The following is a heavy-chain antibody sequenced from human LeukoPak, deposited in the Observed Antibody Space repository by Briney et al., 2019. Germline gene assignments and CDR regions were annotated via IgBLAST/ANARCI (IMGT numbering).Heavy chain of an antibody. Sequence: SQTLSLTCTVSGGSISSGGYYWSWIRQHPGKGLEWIGYIYYSGSTYYNPSLKSRVTISVDTSKNQFSLKLSSVTAADTAVYYCARGYLGSTPFDYWGQGTLVTVSS. V-gene: IGHV4-31*03. D-gene: IGHD2-15*01. CDR1: GGSISSGGYY. J-gene: IGHJ4*02. CDR3: ARGYLGSTPFDY. CDR2: IYYSGST.